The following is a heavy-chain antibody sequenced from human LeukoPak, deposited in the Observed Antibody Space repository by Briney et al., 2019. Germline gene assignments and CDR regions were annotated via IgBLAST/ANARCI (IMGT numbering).Heavy chain of an antibody. D-gene: IGHD2-2*01. Sequence: PGGSLGLSCAASGFTFSTYSMNWVRQAPGKGLEWVSSISSSSGYIYYADSVKGRFTISRDNAKNSLYLQMNSLRAEDTAVYYCAGGSLLWGAFDIWGQGTMVTVSS. V-gene: IGHV3-21*01. CDR2: ISSSSGYI. CDR1: GFTFSTYS. CDR3: AGGSLLWGAFDI. J-gene: IGHJ3*02.